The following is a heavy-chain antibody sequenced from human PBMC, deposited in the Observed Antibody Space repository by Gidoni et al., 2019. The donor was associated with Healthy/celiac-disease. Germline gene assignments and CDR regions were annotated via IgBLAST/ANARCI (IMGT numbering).Heavy chain of an antibody. V-gene: IGHV1-24*01. CDR3: ATDYQWFREGAFQH. CDR1: GYTLTELS. J-gene: IGHJ1*01. CDR2: FDPEDGET. Sequence: QVQLVQSGADVKKPGASVKVSCQVSGYTLTELSMHWVRHAPGKGLEWMGGFDPEDGETIYAQKFQGRVTMTEDTSTDTAYMELSSLRSEDTAVYYCATDYQWFREGAFQHWGQGTLVTVSS. D-gene: IGHD3-22*01.